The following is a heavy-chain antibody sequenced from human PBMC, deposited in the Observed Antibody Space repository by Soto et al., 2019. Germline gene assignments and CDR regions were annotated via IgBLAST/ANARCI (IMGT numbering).Heavy chain of an antibody. CDR1: GFTFSSYA. CDR2: ISGSGGST. D-gene: IGHD2-2*01. J-gene: IGHJ4*02. CDR3: AKWSIVVVPAAGDFDY. Sequence: EVQLLESGGGLVQPGGSLRLSCAASGFTFSSYAMSWVRQAPGKGLEWVSAISGSGGSTYYSDSVMGRFTISRDNSKNTLYLQMNSLRVEDTAVYYCAKWSIVVVPAAGDFDYWGQGTLVTVSS. V-gene: IGHV3-23*01.